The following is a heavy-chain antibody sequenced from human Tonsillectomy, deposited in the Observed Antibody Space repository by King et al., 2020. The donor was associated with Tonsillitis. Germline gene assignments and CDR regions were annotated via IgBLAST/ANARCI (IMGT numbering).Heavy chain of an antibody. J-gene: IGHJ6*02. CDR1: GGSISYYY. V-gene: IGHV4-59*01. D-gene: IGHD6-19*01. CDR3: ARDRLVSYSSTAVGMDV. CDR2: IYYSGST. Sequence: QLQESGPGLVKSSETLSLTCTVSGGSISYYYWSWIRQPPGKGLEWIGYIYYSGSTNYNPSLKSRVTISVDTSKNQFSLKLSSVTAADTAVYYCARDRLVSYSSTAVGMDVWGQGTTVTVSS.